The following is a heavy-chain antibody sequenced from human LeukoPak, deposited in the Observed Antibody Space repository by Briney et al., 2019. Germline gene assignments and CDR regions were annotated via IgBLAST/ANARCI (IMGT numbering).Heavy chain of an antibody. CDR3: ARMGIAAAGVDY. CDR2: ISSTSNTI. D-gene: IGHD6-13*01. Sequence: GGSLRLSCAASGFTFSTFSMDWVGQAPGRGLQWLSYISSTSNTIYYADSLKGRFTISRDNAKNSLYLQIDSLSVEDTAVYYCARMGIAAAGVDYWGQGTLVTVSS. J-gene: IGHJ4*02. CDR1: GFTFSTFS. V-gene: IGHV3-48*01.